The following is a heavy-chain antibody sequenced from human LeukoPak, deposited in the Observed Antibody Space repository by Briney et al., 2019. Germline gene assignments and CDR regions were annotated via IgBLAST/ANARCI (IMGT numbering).Heavy chain of an antibody. CDR2: IHDRN. D-gene: IGHD5-24*01. CDR3: AKDQPTDGYNSI. CDR1: GFIFSNYA. V-gene: IGHV3-23*01. Sequence: GGSLRLSCEASGFIFSNYAMSWLRQAPGKGLEWVSTIHDRNYYADSVKGRFTISRDNSRSTLYLQMVSLRADDTAVYYCAKDQPTDGYNSIWGQGTLVTVSS. J-gene: IGHJ4*02.